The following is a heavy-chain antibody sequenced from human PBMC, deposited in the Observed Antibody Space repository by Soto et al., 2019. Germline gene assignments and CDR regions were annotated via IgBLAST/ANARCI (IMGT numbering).Heavy chain of an antibody. CDR1: GYTFTGYY. CDR3: ARDCYCSGGSCCEGYGMDA. D-gene: IGHD2-15*01. Sequence: ASVKVSCKASGYTFTGYYMHWVRQAPGQGLEWMGWINPNSGGTNYAQKFQGRVTMTRDTSISTAYMELSRLRSDDTAAYYCARDCYCSGGSCCEGYGMDAWGQGTTVTVSS. CDR2: INPNSGGT. V-gene: IGHV1-2*02. J-gene: IGHJ6*02.